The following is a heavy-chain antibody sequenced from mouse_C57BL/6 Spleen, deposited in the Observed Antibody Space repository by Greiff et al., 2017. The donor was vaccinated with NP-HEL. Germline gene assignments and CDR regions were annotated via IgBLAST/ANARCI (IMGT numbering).Heavy chain of an antibody. J-gene: IGHJ2*01. CDR2: INPGSGGT. CDR1: GYAFTNYL. Sequence: VKLMESGAELVRPGTSVKVSCKASGYAFTNYLIEWVKQRPGQGLEWIGVINPGSGGTNYNEKFKGKATLTADKSSSTAYMQLSSLTSEDSAVYFCASGGSQYYFDYWGQGTTLTVSS. V-gene: IGHV1-54*01. CDR3: ASGGSQYYFDY.